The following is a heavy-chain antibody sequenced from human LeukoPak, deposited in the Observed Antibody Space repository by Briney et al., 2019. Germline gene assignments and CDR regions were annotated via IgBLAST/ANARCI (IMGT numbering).Heavy chain of an antibody. CDR3: ARENYDILTGYYSRGTFDI. D-gene: IGHD3-9*01. V-gene: IGHV4-39*07. CDR2: IYYSGST. Sequence: SETLSLTCTVSGGSISSSSYYGGWIRQPPGKGLEWMGSIYYSGSTYYNPSLKSRVTISVDTSKNQFSLRLSSVTAADTAVYYCARENYDILTGYYSRGTFDIWGQGTMVTVSS. CDR1: GGSISSSSYY. J-gene: IGHJ3*02.